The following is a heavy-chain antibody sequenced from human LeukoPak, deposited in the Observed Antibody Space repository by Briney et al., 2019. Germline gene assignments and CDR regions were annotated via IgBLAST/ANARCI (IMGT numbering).Heavy chain of an antibody. J-gene: IGHJ4*02. CDR1: GHSFSAYY. D-gene: IGHD4-23*01. CDR2: IDPKSAGT. V-gene: IGHV1-2*02. Sequence: ASVKVSCKAPGHSFSAYYMHWVRQAPGQGLEWMGWIDPKSAGTNFAQKFQGRVTMTRDTSISTAYMELSRLRSDDTAVYYCARVRGTVVTPGYFDYWGQGTLVTVSS. CDR3: ARVRGTVVTPGYFDY.